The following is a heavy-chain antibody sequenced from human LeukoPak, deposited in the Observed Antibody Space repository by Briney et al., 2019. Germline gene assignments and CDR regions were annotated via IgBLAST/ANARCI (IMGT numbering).Heavy chain of an antibody. CDR3: ARDQGSTSRGIDY. CDR2: IYSDGNTT. CDR1: GFTFSSYW. J-gene: IGHJ4*02. V-gene: IGHV3-74*01. D-gene: IGHD2-2*01. Sequence: GGSLTLSCAASGFTFSSYWMHWVRQAPGKGLVWVSRIYSDGNTTNYADSVKGRFTFSRDNAKNTLYLQMNSLRAEDTAVYYCARDQGSTSRGIDYWGQGTLVTVSS.